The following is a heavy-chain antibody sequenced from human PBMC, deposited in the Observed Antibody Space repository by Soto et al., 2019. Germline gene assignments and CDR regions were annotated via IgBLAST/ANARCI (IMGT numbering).Heavy chain of an antibody. CDR3: TRKDYDLWRADALGWFDP. Sequence: WXTLTLACAASGITFSSYDLSWIRQPPVNGLEWIGNINYSDSNDSYATRKSRITISVDTSKVHFYLKLSSVAAADMYFYFCTRKDYDLWRADALGWFDPWGQGTLVTVSS. V-gene: IGHV4-59*01. CDR1: GITFSSYD. CDR2: INYSDSN. J-gene: IGHJ5*02. D-gene: IGHD3-3*01.